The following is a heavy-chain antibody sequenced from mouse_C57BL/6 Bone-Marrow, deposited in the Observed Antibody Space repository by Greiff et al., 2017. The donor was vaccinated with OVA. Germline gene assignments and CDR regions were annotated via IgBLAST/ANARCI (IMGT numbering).Heavy chain of an antibody. CDR3: ARRGTGTDN. Sequence: VQLQQSGAELARPGASVKLSCKASGYTFTSYGISWVKQRTGQGLEGIGEIYPRSGNTYYNEKFKGKATLTADKSSSTAYMELHSLTSEDSAVYFCARRGTGTDNWGQGTALTVSS. D-gene: IGHD4-1*01. CDR1: GYTFTSYG. CDR2: IYPRSGNT. J-gene: IGHJ2*01. V-gene: IGHV1-81*01.